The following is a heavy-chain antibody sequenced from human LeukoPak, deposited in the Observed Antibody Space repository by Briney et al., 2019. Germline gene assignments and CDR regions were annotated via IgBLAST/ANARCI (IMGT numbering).Heavy chain of an antibody. CDR1: GYTFTSYD. CDR2: MNPNSGNT. V-gene: IGHV1-8*01. CDR3: ARGRVLVIAIRKDAFDI. Sequence: ASVKVSCKASGYTFTSYDINWVRQATGQGLEWMGWMNPNSGNTGYAQKFQGRVTITRNTSISTAYMELSSLRSEDTAVYYCARGRVLVIAIRKDAFDIWGQGTMVTVSS. D-gene: IGHD2-21*01. J-gene: IGHJ3*02.